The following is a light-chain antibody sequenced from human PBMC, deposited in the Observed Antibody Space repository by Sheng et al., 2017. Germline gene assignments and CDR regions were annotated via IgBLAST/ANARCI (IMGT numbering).Light chain of an antibody. J-gene: IGKJ1*01. CDR3: QQYNDWPRT. CDR1: QSVGN. CDR2: SAS. Sequence: EIVMTQSQATLSVSPGERANLSCRASQSVGNKPGQAPRLLIYSASTRATGFPLRFSGSGSGTEFTLTISSLQSEDFAFYYCQQYNDWPRTFGQGTKVGNQT. V-gene: IGKV3-15*01.